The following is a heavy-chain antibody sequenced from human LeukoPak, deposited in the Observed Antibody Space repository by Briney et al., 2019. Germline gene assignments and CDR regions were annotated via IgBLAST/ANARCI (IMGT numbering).Heavy chain of an antibody. CDR2: IIPIFGTA. CDR3: AALRLGELSLYGFFDY. CDR1: GGTFSSYA. Sequence: ASVKVSCKASGGTFSSYAISWVRQAPGQGLEWMGGIIPIFGTANYAQKFQGRVTITADESTSTAYMELSSLRSEDTAVYYCAALRLGELSLYGFFDYWGQGTLVTVSS. J-gene: IGHJ4*02. V-gene: IGHV1-69*13. D-gene: IGHD3-16*02.